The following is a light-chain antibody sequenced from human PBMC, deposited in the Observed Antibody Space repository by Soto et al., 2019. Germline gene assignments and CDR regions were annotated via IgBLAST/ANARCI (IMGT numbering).Light chain of an antibody. CDR3: QHYNNLTPWT. CDR2: GAS. CDR1: QSFSSN. Sequence: EIVMTQSPATLSVSPGVGATLSCRASQSFSSNLAWYQHKLGQAPRLLIYGASTRATGIPARFSGSGSGTDFTVTLRSIQSENFAVNYCQHYNNLTPWTFVQRTNVEIK. J-gene: IGKJ1*01. V-gene: IGKV3-15*01.